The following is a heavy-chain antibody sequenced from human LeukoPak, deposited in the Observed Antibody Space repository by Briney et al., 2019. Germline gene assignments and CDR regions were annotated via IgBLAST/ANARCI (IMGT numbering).Heavy chain of an antibody. J-gene: IGHJ4*02. V-gene: IGHV3-23*01. CDR1: GFPFGIYA. CDR2: ISRGAIDI. D-gene: IGHD3-16*02. CDR3: TKEVWGSYPD. Sequence: PGGSLRLSCAASGFPFGIYAMTWVRQAPGKGLEWVSAISRGAIDIYYADSVQGRFTISRDDSKNAVYLQMNNLRSEDTAVYYCTKEVWGSYPDWGQETLVTVSS.